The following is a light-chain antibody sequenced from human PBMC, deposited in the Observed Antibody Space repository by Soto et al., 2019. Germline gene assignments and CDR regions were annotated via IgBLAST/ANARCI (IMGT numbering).Light chain of an antibody. CDR2: AAS. CDR1: QSTSSY. J-gene: IGKJ1*01. CDR3: QQSYSTLWT. V-gene: IGKV1-39*01. Sequence: DIQMTQSPSSLSASVGDRVTITCRASQSTSSYLNWYQQKPRKAPKLLIYAASSLQSGIPSRFSGSRSGTDFTLTISSLHTEDFATYDGQQSYSTLWTFGQGTKVEIK.